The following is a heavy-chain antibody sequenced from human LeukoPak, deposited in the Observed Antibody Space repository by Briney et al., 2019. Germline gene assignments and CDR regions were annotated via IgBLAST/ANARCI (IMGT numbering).Heavy chain of an antibody. Sequence: ASVKVSCKASGYTFTGYYLHWVRQAPGQGLEWMGWINPNSGDTSYSQKSQGRVTMTRDTSISAAYMELRRLRSEDTAVYYCARVRWDMDTTVNYFDFWGQGTLVTVSS. J-gene: IGHJ4*02. D-gene: IGHD1-1*01. CDR2: INPNSGDT. CDR1: GYTFTGYY. CDR3: ARVRWDMDTTVNYFDF. V-gene: IGHV1-2*02.